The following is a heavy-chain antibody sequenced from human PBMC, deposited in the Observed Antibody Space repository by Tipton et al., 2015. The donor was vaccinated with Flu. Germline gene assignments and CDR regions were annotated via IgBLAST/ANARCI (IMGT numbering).Heavy chain of an antibody. D-gene: IGHD2/OR15-2a*01. CDR3: ARERLDLESLYYNGLDV. Sequence: TLSLTCTVSGGSIRPYFWSWLRQSPSKGLEWIAYFNYNGSTTNYNPSLKSRLSTSVDTSKNQFSLKLTSLTDADTAVYYCARERLDLESLYYNGLDVWGQGTTVTVSS. CDR1: GGSIRPYF. J-gene: IGHJ6*01. V-gene: IGHV4-59*12. CDR2: FNYNGST.